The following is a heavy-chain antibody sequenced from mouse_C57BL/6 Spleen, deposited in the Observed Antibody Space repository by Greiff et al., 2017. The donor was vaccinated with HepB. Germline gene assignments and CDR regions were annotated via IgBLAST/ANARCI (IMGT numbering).Heavy chain of an antibody. J-gene: IGHJ2*01. V-gene: IGHV1-7*01. CDR3: AKGTTVVFDY. Sequence: VQLQQSGPELVKPGASVKMSCKASGYTFTSYWMHWVKQRPGQGLEWIGYINPSSGYTKYNQKFKDKATLTADKSSSTAYMQLSSLTYEDSAVYYCAKGTTVVFDYWGQGTTLTVSS. CDR1: GYTFTSYW. D-gene: IGHD1-1*01. CDR2: INPSSGYT.